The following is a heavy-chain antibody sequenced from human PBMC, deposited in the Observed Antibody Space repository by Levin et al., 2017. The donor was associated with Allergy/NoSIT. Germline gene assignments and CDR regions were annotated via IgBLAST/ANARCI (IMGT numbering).Heavy chain of an antibody. CDR2: ISGSGGST. J-gene: IGHJ4*02. D-gene: IGHD3-22*01. CDR1: GCTVIILV. Sequence: LSLTCAALGCTVIILVFCWVRQAPGQGLEWFSAISGSGGSTYYAASVQGRFTILFSPSKNTLYLQMTRLRAEDTAVPYCAKDPTSMYYYDSTGWSPAYYFDYWGQGTLVTVSS. V-gene: IGHV3-23*01. CDR3: AKDPTSMYYYDSTGWSPAYYFDY.